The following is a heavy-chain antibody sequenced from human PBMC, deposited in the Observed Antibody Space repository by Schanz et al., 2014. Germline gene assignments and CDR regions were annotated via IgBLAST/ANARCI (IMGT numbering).Heavy chain of an antibody. D-gene: IGHD1-26*01. V-gene: IGHV4-31*03. J-gene: IGHJ5*02. CDR2: IYYRGNT. Sequence: QVQLQESGPGLVEPSQTLSLTCTVSGDSISSAYWRWIRQHPGKGLEWIGFIYYRGNTYYNPSLKSRVSISLDPSKAQFFLNLNSLTAADTAVYYCARGPEPGWFDPWGQGTLVTVSS. CDR1: GDSISSAY. CDR3: ARGPEPGWFDP.